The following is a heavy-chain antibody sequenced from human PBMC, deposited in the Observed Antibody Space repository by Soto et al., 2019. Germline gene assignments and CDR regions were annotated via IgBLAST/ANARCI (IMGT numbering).Heavy chain of an antibody. J-gene: IGHJ3*02. CDR2: ISAYNGNT. Sequence: QVQLVQSGAEVKKPGASVKVSCKASGYTFTSYGISWVRQAPGQGLEWMGWISAYNGNTNYAQKLQGRVTMTTDTSTSTAYMELRSLRSDDTAVYYCAREPRRGYYYDSSGSAFDIWGQGTMVTVSS. CDR1: GYTFTSYG. CDR3: AREPRRGYYYDSSGSAFDI. V-gene: IGHV1-18*04. D-gene: IGHD3-22*01.